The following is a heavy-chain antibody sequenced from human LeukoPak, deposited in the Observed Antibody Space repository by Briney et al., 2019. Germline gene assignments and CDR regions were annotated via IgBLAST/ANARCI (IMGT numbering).Heavy chain of an antibody. CDR1: GFTFSSYS. Sequence: LGGSLRLSCAASGFTFSSYSMNWVRQAPGKGLEWVSYISSSSSTIYYADSVKGRFTISRDNAKNSLYLQMNSLRAEDTAVYYCARDLRVVARPKNYWGQGTLVTVSS. J-gene: IGHJ4*02. D-gene: IGHD2-15*01. CDR3: ARDLRVVARPKNY. V-gene: IGHV3-48*04. CDR2: ISSSSSTI.